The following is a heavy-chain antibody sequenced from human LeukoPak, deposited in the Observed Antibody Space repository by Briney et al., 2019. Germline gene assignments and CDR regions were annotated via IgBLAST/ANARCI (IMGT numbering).Heavy chain of an antibody. CDR2: INPNSGGT. CDR3: ASGDYDSSGYYDEYGDY. Sequence: GASVKVSCKASGYTFTSFDINWVRQATGQGLEWMGWINPNSGGTNYAQKFQGRVTMTRDTSISTAYMELSRLRSDDTAVYYCASGDYDSSGYYDEYGDYWGQGTLVTVSS. CDR1: GYTFTSFD. V-gene: IGHV1-2*02. D-gene: IGHD3-22*01. J-gene: IGHJ4*02.